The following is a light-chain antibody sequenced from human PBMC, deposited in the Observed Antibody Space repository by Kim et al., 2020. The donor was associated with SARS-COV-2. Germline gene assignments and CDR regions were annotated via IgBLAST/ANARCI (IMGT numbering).Light chain of an antibody. CDR2: GAS. J-gene: IGKJ4*01. V-gene: IGKV3-20*01. CDR1: QSVSSSY. CDR3: QQSGT. Sequence: EIVLTQSPGTLSLYPGERATLSCRASQSVSSSYLAWYQQKPGQAPRLLIYGASSRATGIPDRFSGSGSGTDFTLTISRLEPEDFAVYYCQQSGTFGGGTKLEI.